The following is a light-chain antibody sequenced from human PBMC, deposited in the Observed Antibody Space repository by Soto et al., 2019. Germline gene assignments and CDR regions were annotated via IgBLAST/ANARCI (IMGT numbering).Light chain of an antibody. J-gene: IGKJ1*01. CDR1: QSISDW. CDR2: DAS. V-gene: IGKV1-5*01. CDR3: QQYKNYYPT. Sequence: DIQMTQSPSTLSASVGDRVTITCRASQSISDWLAWYQQKPGKAPKILIYDASSLEGGVPSRFSGSGSGTEFTLTISSLQPDDFTIYYCQQYKNYYPTFGQGTKVDIK.